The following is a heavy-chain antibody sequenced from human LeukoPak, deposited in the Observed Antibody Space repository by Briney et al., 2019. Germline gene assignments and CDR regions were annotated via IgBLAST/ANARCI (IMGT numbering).Heavy chain of an antibody. CDR2: ISSSGSTI. D-gene: IGHD6-6*01. CDR3: ASNIEYSSSKATH. Sequence: GGSLRLSCAASGFTFSDYYMSWIRQAPGKGLEWVSYISSSGSTIYYADSVKGRFTISRDNAKNSLYLQMNSLRAEDTAVYYCASNIEYSSSKATHWGQGTLVTVSS. V-gene: IGHV3-11*01. CDR1: GFTFSDYY. J-gene: IGHJ4*01.